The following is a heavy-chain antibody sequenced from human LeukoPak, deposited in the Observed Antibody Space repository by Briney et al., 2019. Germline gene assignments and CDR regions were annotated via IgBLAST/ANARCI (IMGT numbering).Heavy chain of an antibody. V-gene: IGHV3-74*01. CDR1: GFSFRSCW. CDR2: INGDGSTT. Sequence: GGSLRLSCAAAGFSFRSCWMHWVRQAPGKELVWVSRINGDGSTTNYADSVRGRFTISRDNAKNTLYLQMNSLRADDSAVYFCASLVGGYYPPVEAFDVWGQGTMVTVSS. D-gene: IGHD3-3*01. CDR3: ASLVGGYYPPVEAFDV. J-gene: IGHJ3*01.